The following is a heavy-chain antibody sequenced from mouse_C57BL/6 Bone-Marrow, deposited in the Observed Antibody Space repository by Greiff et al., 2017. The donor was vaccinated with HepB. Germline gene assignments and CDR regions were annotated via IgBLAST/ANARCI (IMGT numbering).Heavy chain of an antibody. D-gene: IGHD2-4*01. Sequence: QVQLQQSGAELVKPGASVKMSCKASGYTFTSYWITWVKQRPGQGLEWIGDIYPGSGSTNYNEKFKSKATLTVDTSSSTAYMQLSSLTSEDSAVYCCARSERLRKFYYAMDYWGQGTSVTVSS. CDR2: IYPGSGST. CDR3: ARSERLRKFYYAMDY. V-gene: IGHV1-55*01. J-gene: IGHJ4*01. CDR1: GYTFTSYW.